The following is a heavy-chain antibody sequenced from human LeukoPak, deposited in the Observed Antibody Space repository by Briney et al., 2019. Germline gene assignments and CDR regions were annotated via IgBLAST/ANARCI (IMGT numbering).Heavy chain of an antibody. CDR3: ARGDSSSWYSDDY. J-gene: IGHJ4*02. CDR1: GFTFSSYA. CDR2: ISGSGGST. V-gene: IGHV3-23*01. Sequence: PGGSLRLSCAASGFTFSSYAMSWVRQAPGKGLEWVSAISGSGGSTYYADSVKGRFTISRDNSKNTLYLQMNSLRAEDTAVYYCARGDSSSWYSDDYWGQGTLVTVSS. D-gene: IGHD6-13*01.